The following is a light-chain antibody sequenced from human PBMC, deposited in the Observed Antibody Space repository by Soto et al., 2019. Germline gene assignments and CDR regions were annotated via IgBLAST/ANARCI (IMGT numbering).Light chain of an antibody. CDR1: RRDIGGYDF. Sequence: QSVLIQPPSASGSPGQSVTISCTGTRRDIGGYDFVSWYRQHPGKAPKLMISEVSKRPSGVPDRFSGSKSGNTASLTISGLQTDDEADYYCCSFAGGTNLVFGTGTKLTVL. V-gene: IGLV2-8*01. CDR2: EVS. J-gene: IGLJ1*01. CDR3: CSFAGGTNLV.